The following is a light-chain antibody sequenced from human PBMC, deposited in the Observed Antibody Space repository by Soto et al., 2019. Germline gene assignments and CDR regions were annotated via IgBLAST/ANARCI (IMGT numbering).Light chain of an antibody. Sequence: QSVLTQPPSASGSPGQSVTISRTGTSSDVGAYKYVSWYQQHPGKAPKLMIYEVNKRPSGVPDRFSGSQSGNTASLTVSGLQAEDEADYYCSSYASGNSYVFGTGTKVTVL. CDR1: SSDVGAYKY. CDR2: EVN. J-gene: IGLJ1*01. V-gene: IGLV2-8*01. CDR3: SSYASGNSYV.